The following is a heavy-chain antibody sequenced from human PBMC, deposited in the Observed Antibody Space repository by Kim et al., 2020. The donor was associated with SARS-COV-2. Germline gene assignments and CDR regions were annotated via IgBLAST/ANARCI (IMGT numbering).Heavy chain of an antibody. Sequence: YAGSVRGRFTISRANARASLYLQMNSLRAEDTAVYYCARVLTSGWSYFDYWGQGTLVTVSS. J-gene: IGHJ4*02. CDR3: ARVLTSGWSYFDY. D-gene: IGHD6-19*01. V-gene: IGHV3-21*04.